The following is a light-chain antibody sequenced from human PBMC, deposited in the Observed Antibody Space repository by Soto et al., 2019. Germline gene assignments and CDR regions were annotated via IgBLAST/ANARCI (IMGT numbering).Light chain of an antibody. CDR3: QQYNTYWT. Sequence: DIQMTPSPSTLSASVGDRVTITCRASQSISSRLAWYQQKPGKAPKVLIYAASSWESGVPPRFSGRGSGTEFTLTIASLEPDDFATYFCQQYNTYWTFGQGTKVDIK. V-gene: IGKV1-5*01. CDR2: AAS. CDR1: QSISSR. J-gene: IGKJ1*01.